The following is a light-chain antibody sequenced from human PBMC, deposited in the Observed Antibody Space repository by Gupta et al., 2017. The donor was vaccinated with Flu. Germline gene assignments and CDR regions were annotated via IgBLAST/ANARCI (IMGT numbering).Light chain of an antibody. V-gene: IGLV3-21*02. Sequence: GQTARISGGGYNVGAKSVHWYQHKPGLAPVLGVHADSERPSGIPERFSGSNSGNAATLNITRVEAGDEADYYCQLWESSNDQWVFGGGTKLSVL. J-gene: IGLJ3*02. CDR3: QLWESSNDQWV. CDR1: NVGAKS. CDR2: ADS.